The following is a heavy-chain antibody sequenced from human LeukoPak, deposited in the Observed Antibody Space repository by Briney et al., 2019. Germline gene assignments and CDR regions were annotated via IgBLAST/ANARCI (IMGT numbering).Heavy chain of an antibody. CDR2: ISGSGGST. CDR1: GFTFSSYS. Sequence: GGSLRLSCAASGFTFSSYSMNWVRQAPGKGLEWVSAISGSGGSTYYADSVKGRFTISRDNSKNTLYLQMNSLRAEDTAVYYCAKDGSGNYGDYWGQGTLVTVSS. J-gene: IGHJ4*02. CDR3: AKDGSGNYGDY. V-gene: IGHV3-23*01.